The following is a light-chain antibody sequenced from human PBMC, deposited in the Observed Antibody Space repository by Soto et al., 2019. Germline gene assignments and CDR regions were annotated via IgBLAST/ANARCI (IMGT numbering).Light chain of an antibody. CDR2: AAS. CDR1: QDISKW. V-gene: IGKV1-12*01. J-gene: IGKJ2*01. CDR3: QQASSFPHT. Sequence: DIQMAQSPSSVSAPVGDRVTISCRASQDISKWLAWFQQKPGKAPKLLISAASTLQSGVPSRFSGSGSGTEFPLTIQSLQPDDIGTYYCQQASSFPHTFGQGTQVEIK.